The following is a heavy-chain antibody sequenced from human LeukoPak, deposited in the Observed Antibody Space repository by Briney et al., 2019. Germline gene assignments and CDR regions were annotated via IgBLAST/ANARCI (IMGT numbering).Heavy chain of an antibody. J-gene: IGHJ4*02. D-gene: IGHD6-6*01. Sequence: ASVKVSCKASGYTFTGYYMHWVRQAPGQGLEWMGWINPNSGGTNYAQKFQGRVTMPRDTSISTAYMELSRLRSDDTAVYYCARDLLEYSSSQPDYWGQGTLVTVSS. CDR1: GYTFTGYY. CDR2: INPNSGGT. CDR3: ARDLLEYSSSQPDY. V-gene: IGHV1-2*02.